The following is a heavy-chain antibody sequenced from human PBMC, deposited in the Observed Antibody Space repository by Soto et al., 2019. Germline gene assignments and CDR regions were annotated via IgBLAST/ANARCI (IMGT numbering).Heavy chain of an antibody. J-gene: IGHJ4*02. CDR2: IIPILGIA. CDR3: ASQDYDILTGYPVTPIHFDY. CDR1: GGAFSSYT. Sequence: QVQLVQSGAEVKNPGSSVKVSCKASGGAFSSYTISWVRQAPGQGLEWMGRIIPILGIANYAQKFQGRVTITADKSTSTAYMELSSLRSEDTAVYYCASQDYDILTGYPVTPIHFDYWGQGTLVTVSS. D-gene: IGHD3-9*01. V-gene: IGHV1-69*02.